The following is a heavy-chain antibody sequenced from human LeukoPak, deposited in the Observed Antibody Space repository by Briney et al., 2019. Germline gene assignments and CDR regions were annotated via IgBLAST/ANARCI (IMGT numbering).Heavy chain of an antibody. CDR3: ARDVVGATTWPIQRGFDI. Sequence: PSETLSLTCTVSGGSISSYFWTWLRQPAGKGLEWIGRIYSSGSTNYNPSLKSRVTMSVDTSKNQFSLKLSSVTAADTAMYYCARDVVGATTWPIQRGFDIWGQGTMVTVSS. CDR1: GGSISSYF. D-gene: IGHD1-26*01. J-gene: IGHJ3*02. CDR2: IYSSGST. V-gene: IGHV4-4*07.